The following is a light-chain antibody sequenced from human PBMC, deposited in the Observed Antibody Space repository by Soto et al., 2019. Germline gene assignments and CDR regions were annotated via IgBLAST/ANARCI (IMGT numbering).Light chain of an antibody. Sequence: EIVLTQSPATLSLSPGERATLPCRASQSVGSSLAWYQQKPGQAPRLLIYGASTRATGIPARFSGSGSGTEFTLTISSLQSEDFAVYFCQQYAGPPTTFGQGTRLEIK. V-gene: IGKV3-15*01. CDR1: QSVGSS. CDR3: QQYAGPPTT. CDR2: GAS. J-gene: IGKJ5*01.